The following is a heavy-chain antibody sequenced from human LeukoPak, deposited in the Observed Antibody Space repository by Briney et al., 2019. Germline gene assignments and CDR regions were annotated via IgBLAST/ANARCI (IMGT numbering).Heavy chain of an antibody. CDR2: IDSDGSST. V-gene: IGHV3-74*01. CDR1: GFTFSYYW. Sequence: PGGSLRLSCAASGFTFSYYWMHWVRQAPGKGLVWVSRIDSDGSSTSYAGSVKGRFTISRDNAKNTLYLQMNSLRAEDTALYYCVREGGYDPFENWGQGTLVTVSS. J-gene: IGHJ4*02. D-gene: IGHD5-12*01. CDR3: VREGGYDPFEN.